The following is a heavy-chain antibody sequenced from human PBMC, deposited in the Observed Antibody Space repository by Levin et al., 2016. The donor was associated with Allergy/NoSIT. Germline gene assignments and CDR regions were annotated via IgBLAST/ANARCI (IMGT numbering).Heavy chain of an antibody. V-gene: IGHV4-31*02. CDR2: MYDSGST. J-gene: IGHJ4*02. CDR3: ARTYSNLLDY. Sequence: RQAPGKGLEWIGYMYDSGSTYYNPSLMSRVIISVDTSKNQFSLNLSSVTAADTAVYYCARTYSNLLDYWGQGTLVTVSS. D-gene: IGHD4-11*01.